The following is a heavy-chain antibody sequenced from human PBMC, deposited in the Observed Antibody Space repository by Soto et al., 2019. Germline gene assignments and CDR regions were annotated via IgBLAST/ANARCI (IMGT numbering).Heavy chain of an antibody. J-gene: IGHJ4*02. CDR2: IYSGGGT. Sequence: EVQLVETGGGLIQPGGSLRLSCATSGFTVTSNFMSWVRQAPGKGLEWVSVIYSGGGTNYAESVKGRVTHSRDNYKSTLYLQLNSLRVEDTAVYYSARGLRGEIRERSLDYWGRGTLVTVS. D-gene: IGHD3-10*01. CDR1: GFTVTSNF. V-gene: IGHV3-53*02. CDR3: ARGLRGEIRERSLDY.